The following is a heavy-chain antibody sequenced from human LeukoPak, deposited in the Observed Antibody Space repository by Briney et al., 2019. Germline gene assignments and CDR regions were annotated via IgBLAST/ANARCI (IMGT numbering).Heavy chain of an antibody. CDR3: ARRSGTYHAFDI. J-gene: IGHJ3*02. CDR2: FYYTGST. CDR1: GGSISSNGHY. D-gene: IGHD1-26*01. V-gene: IGHV4-39*01. Sequence: SETLSLTCTVSGGSISSNGHYWGWIRQPPGKGLEWIGSFYYTGSTFYSPSLKSRVTISVDTSKNQFSLKLSSVTAADTAVYYCARRSGTYHAFDIWGQGTMVTVSS.